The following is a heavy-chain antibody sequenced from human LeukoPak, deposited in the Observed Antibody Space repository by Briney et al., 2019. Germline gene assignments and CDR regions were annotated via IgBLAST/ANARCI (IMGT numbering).Heavy chain of an antibody. D-gene: IGHD3-22*01. V-gene: IGHV4-30-2*05. CDR3: ARVWYYYDSSGYCYYFDY. J-gene: IGHJ4*02. Sequence: SETLSLTCAVSGGSISSGGYSWSWIRQPPGKGLEWIGYIYHSGSTYYNPSLKSRVTISVDTSKNQFSLNLSSVTAADTAVYYCARVWYYYDSSGYCYYFDYWGQGTLVTVSS. CDR2: IYHSGST. CDR1: GGSISSGGYS.